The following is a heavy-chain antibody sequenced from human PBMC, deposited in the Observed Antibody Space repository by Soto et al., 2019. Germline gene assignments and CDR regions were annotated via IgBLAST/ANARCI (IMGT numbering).Heavy chain of an antibody. CDR1: GFTFSSYG. Sequence: GGSLRLSCAASGFTFSSYGMHWVRQAPGKGLEWVAVISYDGSNKYYADSVKGRFTISRDNSKNTLYLQMNSRRAEDTAVDYCAKVYDYGEDGRGISYYYYYYMDVWGKGTTVTVSS. CDR2: ISYDGSNK. J-gene: IGHJ6*03. V-gene: IGHV3-30*18. D-gene: IGHD4-17*01. CDR3: AKVYDYGEDGRGISYYYYYYMDV.